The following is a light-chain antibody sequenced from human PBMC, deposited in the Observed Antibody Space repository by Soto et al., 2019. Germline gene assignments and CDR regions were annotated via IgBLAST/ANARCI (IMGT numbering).Light chain of an antibody. V-gene: IGKV3-11*01. Sequence: DIVFTQSPATLSLSPGERATLSCRASQSVSSYLAWYQQKPGQAPRLLIYDASNRATGIPARFSGSGSGTEFTLTISSLQSEDFAVYYCQQYNNWPLTFGQGTKVDIK. CDR3: QQYNNWPLT. CDR1: QSVSSY. J-gene: IGKJ1*01. CDR2: DAS.